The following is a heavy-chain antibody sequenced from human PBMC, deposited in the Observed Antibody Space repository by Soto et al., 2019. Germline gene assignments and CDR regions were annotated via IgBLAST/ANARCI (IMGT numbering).Heavy chain of an antibody. J-gene: IGHJ4*02. V-gene: IGHV3-30*18. Sequence: QVQLVESGGGVVQPGRSLRLSCAASGFTFSSYGMHWVRQAPGKGLEWVAVISYDGSNKYYADSVKGRFTISRDNSKNTLYLQMNSLRAEDTAVYYCAKDVGGSGSYYLQYYFDYWGQGTLVTVSS. CDR1: GFTFSSYG. CDR2: ISYDGSNK. D-gene: IGHD3-10*01. CDR3: AKDVGGSGSYYLQYYFDY.